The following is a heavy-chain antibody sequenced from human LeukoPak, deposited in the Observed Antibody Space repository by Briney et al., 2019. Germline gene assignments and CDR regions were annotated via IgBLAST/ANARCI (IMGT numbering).Heavy chain of an antibody. V-gene: IGHV3-74*01. CDR2: INRDGSST. J-gene: IGHJ4*02. Sequence: GGSLRLSCAASGFTFSSYWMHWVRQAPGKGLVWVSRINRDGSSTSYADSVKGRFTISRDNAKNTLYLQMNSLRAEDTAVYYCARDDHPYYFDYWGQGTLVTVSS. CDR3: ARDDHPYYFDY. CDR1: GFTFSSYW.